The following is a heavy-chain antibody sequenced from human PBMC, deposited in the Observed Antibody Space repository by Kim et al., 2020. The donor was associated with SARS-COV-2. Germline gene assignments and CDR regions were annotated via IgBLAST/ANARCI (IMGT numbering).Heavy chain of an antibody. V-gene: IGHV3-64*01. Sequence: GGSLRLFCAASGFTLSDFSMHWVRQAPGKGLEYVSAIAYHGDNKYYANSVEGRFTISRDNSKNTLFLQMGSLRDEDMAVYYCARVGLTGTFDIWGQGTMVTVSS. CDR2: IAYHGDNK. CDR1: GFTLSDFS. CDR3: ARVGLTGTFDI. J-gene: IGHJ3*02.